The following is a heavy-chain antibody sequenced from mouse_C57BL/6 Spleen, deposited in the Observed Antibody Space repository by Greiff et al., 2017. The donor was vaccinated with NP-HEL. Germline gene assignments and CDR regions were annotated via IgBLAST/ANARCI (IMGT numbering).Heavy chain of an antibody. CDR2: IDPEDGDT. D-gene: IGHD3-2*02. J-gene: IGHJ3*01. CDR3: TPDSSGYRSWFAY. Sequence: EVQLQQSGAELVRPGASVKLSCTASGFNIKDYYMHWVKQRPEQGLEWIGRIDPEDGDTEYDPKCQGKATMTADTSSNTAYLQLSSLTSEDTAVYYCTPDSSGYRSWFAYWGQGTLVTVSA. V-gene: IGHV14-1*01. CDR1: GFNIKDYY.